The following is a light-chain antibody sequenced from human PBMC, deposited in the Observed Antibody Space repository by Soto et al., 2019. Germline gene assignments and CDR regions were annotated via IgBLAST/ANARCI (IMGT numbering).Light chain of an antibody. Sequence: SVLTXSXGTLSLSPWEXPPLSWRASQGVSTYLAWYQQKPGQAPRLLIYDASNRVTGIPARFRGSGSGTDFTLTISSLEPDDFAVYYCQQRSNWQITFGQGTRLEIK. V-gene: IGKV3-11*01. CDR3: QQRSNWQIT. CDR1: QGVSTY. J-gene: IGKJ5*01. CDR2: DAS.